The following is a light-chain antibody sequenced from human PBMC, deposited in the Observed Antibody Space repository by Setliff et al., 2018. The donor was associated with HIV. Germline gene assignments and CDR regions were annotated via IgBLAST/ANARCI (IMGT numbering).Light chain of an antibody. V-gene: IGLV1-44*01. CDR3: AAWDDSLSEPFYV. J-gene: IGLJ1*01. CDR1: SSNIGVNS. Sequence: QSVLTQPPSASGTPGQRVTISCSGSSSNIGVNSVTWYQQFPGTAPKLLMYSTNQRPSGVADRFSGSKSGTSASLAISGLRSEDEADYYCAAWDDSLSEPFYVFGTGTKVTVL. CDR2: STN.